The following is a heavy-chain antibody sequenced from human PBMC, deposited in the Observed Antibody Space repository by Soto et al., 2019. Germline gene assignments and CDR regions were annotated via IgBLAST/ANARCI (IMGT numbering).Heavy chain of an antibody. CDR3: ARASGCSSGNCAFDP. Sequence: SSETLSLTCTVSGGSVSSGDYYWSWIRQPPGKGLEWIGNIYYSGNTYYNPSLKSRVTISVDTSKNQFSLKLSSVTAADTAVYYFARASGCSSGNCAFDPCGQGTLVTVSS. CDR1: GGSVSSGDYY. CDR2: IYYSGNT. V-gene: IGHV4-30-4*02. D-gene: IGHD2-15*01. J-gene: IGHJ5*02.